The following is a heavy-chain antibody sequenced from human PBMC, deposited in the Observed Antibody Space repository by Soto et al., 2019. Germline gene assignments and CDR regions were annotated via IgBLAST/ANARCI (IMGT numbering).Heavy chain of an antibody. J-gene: IGHJ4*02. CDR2: ISGSGGST. CDR1: GFTFSSYA. D-gene: IGHD3-9*01. V-gene: IGHV3-23*01. CDR3: AKVGDYDILTGYYSRSRGSDY. Sequence: GGSLRLSCAASGFTFSSYAVSWVRQAPGKGLEWVPAISGSGGSTYYADSVKGRFTISRDNSKNTLYLQMNSLRAEDTAVYYCAKVGDYDILTGYYSRSRGSDYWGQGTLVTVSS.